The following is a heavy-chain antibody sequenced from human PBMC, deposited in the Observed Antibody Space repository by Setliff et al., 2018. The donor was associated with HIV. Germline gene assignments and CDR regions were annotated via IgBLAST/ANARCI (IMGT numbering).Heavy chain of an antibody. CDR3: ARDHPPEGDTSYYYGMDI. J-gene: IGHJ6*02. CDR1: GYNFTDYD. V-gene: IGHV1-8*03. Sequence: ASVKVSCKASGYNFTDYDINWVRQATGQGLEWMGWMNPNNGNTGYAEKFQDRVTITRDTSASTAYMELSGLRSEDTAIYYCARDHPPEGDTSYYYGMDIWGQGTTVTVSS. CDR2: MNPNNGNT. D-gene: IGHD3-10*01.